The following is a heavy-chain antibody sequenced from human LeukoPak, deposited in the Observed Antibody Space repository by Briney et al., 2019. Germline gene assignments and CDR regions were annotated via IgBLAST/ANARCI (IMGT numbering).Heavy chain of an antibody. D-gene: IGHD6-6*01. CDR2: ISYDGSNK. CDR1: GFTFSSYA. Sequence: GGSLRLSCAASGFTFSSYAMHWVRQAPGKGLEWVAVISYDGSNKYYADSAKGRFTISRDNSKNTLYLQMNSLRAEDTAVYYCARAVAARSWFDPWGQGTLVTVSS. V-gene: IGHV3-30*01. J-gene: IGHJ5*02. CDR3: ARAVAARSWFDP.